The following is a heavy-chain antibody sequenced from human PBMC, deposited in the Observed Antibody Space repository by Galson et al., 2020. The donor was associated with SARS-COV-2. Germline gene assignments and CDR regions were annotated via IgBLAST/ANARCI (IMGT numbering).Heavy chain of an antibody. CDR2: IIPIFGTA. J-gene: IGHJ2*01. Sequence: SVKVSCKASGGTFSSYAISWVRQAPGQGLEWMGGIIPIFGTANYAQKFQGRVTITADESTSTAYMELSSLRSEDTAVYYCARGLCSGGSCYSGLYFDLWGRGTLVTVSS. CDR3: ARGLCSGGSCYSGLYFDL. V-gene: IGHV1-69*13. CDR1: GGTFSSYA. D-gene: IGHD2-15*01.